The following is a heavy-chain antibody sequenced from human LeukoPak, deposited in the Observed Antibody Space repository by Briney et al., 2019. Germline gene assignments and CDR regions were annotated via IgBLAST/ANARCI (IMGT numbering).Heavy chain of an antibody. D-gene: IGHD2-2*01. V-gene: IGHV4-30-4*08. CDR2: IYYSGST. CDR3: ASFIPAAILGFQH. Sequence: NPSETLSLTCTVSGGSISSGSYYWSWIRQPAGKGLEWIGYIYYSGSTYYNPSLKSRVTISVDTSKNQFSLKLSSVTAADTAVYYCASFIPAAILGFQHWGQGTLVTVSS. CDR1: GGSISSGSYY. J-gene: IGHJ1*01.